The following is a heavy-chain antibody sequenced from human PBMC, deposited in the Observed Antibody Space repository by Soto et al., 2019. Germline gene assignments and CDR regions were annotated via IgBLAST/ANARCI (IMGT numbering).Heavy chain of an antibody. V-gene: IGHV4-30-4*01. CDR1: GASISSGDHY. Sequence: QGQLQESGPGVVRPSQTLSLTCTVSGASISSGDHYWTRIRPPPGKALEWIGYVYSSGSTFYNPSPNSRVTMSIDMSKTQFSLNLRSVTDANTAVCYCVSSQPKAAFDLWGQGTMVIVSS. CDR2: VYSSGST. CDR3: VSSQPKAAFDL. J-gene: IGHJ3*01.